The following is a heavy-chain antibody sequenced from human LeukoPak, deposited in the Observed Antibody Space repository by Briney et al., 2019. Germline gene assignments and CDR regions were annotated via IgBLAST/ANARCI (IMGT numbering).Heavy chain of an antibody. CDR3: ARVYYYTSGSRWGDYFDY. Sequence: PGRSLRLSCAASGFTFSSYAMHWVRQAPGKGLEWVAVISYDGSNKYYADSVKGRFTISRDNAKNSLYLQMNSLRAEDTAVYYCARVYYYTSGSRWGDYFDYWGQGTLVTVSS. CDR2: ISYDGSNK. CDR1: GFTFSSYA. V-gene: IGHV3-30*04. J-gene: IGHJ4*02. D-gene: IGHD3-10*01.